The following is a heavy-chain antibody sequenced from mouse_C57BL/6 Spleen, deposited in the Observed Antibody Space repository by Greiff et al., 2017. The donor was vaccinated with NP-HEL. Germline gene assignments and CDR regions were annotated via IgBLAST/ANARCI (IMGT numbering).Heavy chain of an antibody. CDR1: GYTFTSYW. CDR3: ARSYGSSLYWYFDV. J-gene: IGHJ1*03. V-gene: IGHV1-52*01. CDR2: IDPSDSET. Sequence: QVHVKQPGAELVRPGSSVKLSCKASGYTFTSYWMHWVKQRPIQGLEWIGNIDPSDSETHYNQKFKDKATLTVDKSSSTAYMQLSSLTSEDSAVYYCARSYGSSLYWYFDVWGTGTTVTVSS. D-gene: IGHD1-1*01.